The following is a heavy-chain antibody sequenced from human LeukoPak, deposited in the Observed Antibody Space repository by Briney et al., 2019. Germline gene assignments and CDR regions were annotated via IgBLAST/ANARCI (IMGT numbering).Heavy chain of an antibody. J-gene: IGHJ4*02. CDR3: ARDPLVSGPEQLLFFSY. CDR2: ISAYNGNT. D-gene: IGHD2-2*01. CDR1: GYTFTSYG. Sequence: ASVKVSYKASGYTFTSYGISWVRQAPGQGLEWMGWISAYNGNTNYAQKLQGRVTMTTDTSTSTAYMELRSLRSDDTAVYYCARDPLVSGPEQLLFFSYWGQGTLVTVSS. V-gene: IGHV1-18*04.